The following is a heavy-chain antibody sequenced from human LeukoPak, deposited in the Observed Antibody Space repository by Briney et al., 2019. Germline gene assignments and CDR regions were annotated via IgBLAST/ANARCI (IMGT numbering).Heavy chain of an antibody. V-gene: IGHV3-21*01. D-gene: IGHD4-17*01. CDR1: RFTFSSYS. CDR3: ARGADYGDSYFDY. CDR2: ISSSSSYI. Sequence: GGSLRLSCVASRFTFSSYSMNWVRQAPGKGLEWVSSISSSSSYIYYADSVKGRFTISRDNAKNSLYLQMNSLRAEDTAVYYCARGADYGDSYFDYWGQGTLVTVSS. J-gene: IGHJ4*02.